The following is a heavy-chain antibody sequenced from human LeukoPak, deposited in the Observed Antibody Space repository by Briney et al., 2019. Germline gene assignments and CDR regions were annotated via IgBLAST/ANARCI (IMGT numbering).Heavy chain of an antibody. CDR1: GGSISSGGYY. J-gene: IGHJ4*02. D-gene: IGHD4-17*01. V-gene: IGHV4-31*03. Sequence: SQTLSLTCTVSGGSISSGGYYWSWIRQHPGKGLEWIGYIYYSGSTYYNPSLKSRVTISVDTSKNQFSLKLSSVTAADTAVYYCARVATTVSYLDYWGQGTLVTVSS. CDR2: IYYSGST. CDR3: ARVATTVSYLDY.